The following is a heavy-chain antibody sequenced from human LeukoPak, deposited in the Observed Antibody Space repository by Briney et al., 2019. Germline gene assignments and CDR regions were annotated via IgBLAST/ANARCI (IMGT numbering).Heavy chain of an antibody. V-gene: IGHV4-38-2*01. D-gene: IGHD4-23*01. CDR2: IYHSGST. J-gene: IGHJ4*02. Sequence: SETLSLTCAVSGYSISSGYYWGWIRQPPGKGLEWIGSIYHSGSTYNNPSLKSRVTISVDTSKNQFSLKLSSVTAADTAVYYCARHVLRGNSFHYFDYWGQGTLVTVSS. CDR1: GYSISSGYY. CDR3: ARHVLRGNSFHYFDY.